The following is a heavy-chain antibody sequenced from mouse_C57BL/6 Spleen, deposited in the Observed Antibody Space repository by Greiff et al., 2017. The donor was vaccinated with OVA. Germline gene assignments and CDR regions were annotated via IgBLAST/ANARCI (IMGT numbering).Heavy chain of an antibody. J-gene: IGHJ3*01. V-gene: IGHV3-6*01. D-gene: IGHD2-4*01. CDR2: ISYDGSN. Sequence: ESGPGLVKPSQSLSLTCSVTGYSITSGYYWNWIRQFPGNKLEWMGYISYDGSNNYNPSLKNRISITRDTSKNQFLLKLNSVTTEDTATYYCARGYDYSWFAYWGQGTLVTVSA. CDR3: ARGYDYSWFAY. CDR1: GYSITSGYY.